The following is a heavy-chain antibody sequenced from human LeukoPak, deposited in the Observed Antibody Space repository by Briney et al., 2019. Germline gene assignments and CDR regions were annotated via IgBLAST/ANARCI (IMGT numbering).Heavy chain of an antibody. J-gene: IGHJ4*02. Sequence: ASVKVSCKASGYTFTGYYMHWVRQAPGQGLGWMGWINPNSGGANYAQKFQGRVTMTRDTSISTAYMELSRLRSDDTAVYYCARDRDGYNYFDYWGQGTLVTVSS. CDR1: GYTFTGYY. D-gene: IGHD5-24*01. V-gene: IGHV1-2*02. CDR2: INPNSGGA. CDR3: ARDRDGYNYFDY.